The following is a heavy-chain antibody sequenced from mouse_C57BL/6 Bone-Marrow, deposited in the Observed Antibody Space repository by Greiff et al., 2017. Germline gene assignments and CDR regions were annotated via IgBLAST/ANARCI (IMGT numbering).Heavy chain of an antibody. D-gene: IGHD2-3*01. Sequence: QVQLQQSGAELVKPGASVKLSCKASGYTFTSYWMHWVKQRPGQGLEWIGMIHPNSGSTNYNEKFKSKATLTVDKSSSTAYMQLSSLTSEDAAVYYCAGWLLRGFAYWGQGTLVTVSA. CDR3: AGWLLRGFAY. V-gene: IGHV1-64*01. CDR2: IHPNSGST. CDR1: GYTFTSYW. J-gene: IGHJ3*01.